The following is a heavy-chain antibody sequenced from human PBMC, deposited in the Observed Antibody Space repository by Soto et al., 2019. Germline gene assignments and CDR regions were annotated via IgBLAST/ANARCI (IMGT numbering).Heavy chain of an antibody. CDR2: MSGSGSGT. CDR3: VRQAKLTTVTANVGYYYGLDF. Sequence: DVQLLESGGGLVQPGGSLRLSCAASGFRFSTYDMSWVRQAPGKGLEWVSVMSGSGSGTYYADSVKGRFTISRDNSKNTLYLQMNSLSAEDTAVYYCVRQAKLTTVTANVGYYYGLDFWGQGTTVTGS. V-gene: IGHV3-23*01. CDR1: GFRFSTYD. J-gene: IGHJ6*02. D-gene: IGHD4-4*01.